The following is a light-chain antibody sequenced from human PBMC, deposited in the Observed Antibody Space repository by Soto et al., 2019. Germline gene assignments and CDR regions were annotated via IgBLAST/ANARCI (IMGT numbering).Light chain of an antibody. CDR1: QGISGW. CDR3: QQTTSFPLT. CDR2: AAS. V-gene: IGKV1-12*01. J-gene: IGKJ4*01. Sequence: DIQMTQSPSFVSASVGDRVTITCRASQGISGWLAWYQHKPGRAPKLLIHAASSLESGVRSRFSGSGSGTDFTLTISSLQPADFATYYCQQTTSFPLTFGGGTKVEIK.